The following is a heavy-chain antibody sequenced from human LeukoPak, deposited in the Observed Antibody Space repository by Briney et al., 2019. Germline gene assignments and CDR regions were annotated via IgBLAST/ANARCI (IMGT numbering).Heavy chain of an antibody. Sequence: ASVKVSCKVSGYTLTELSMHWVRQAPGKGLEWMGGFDPEDGETIYAQKFQGRVTMTRDTSTSTVYMELSSLRSEDTAVYYCARDLTGAVAGLFDYWGQGTLVTVSS. D-gene: IGHD6-19*01. CDR1: GYTLTELS. J-gene: IGHJ4*02. V-gene: IGHV1-24*01. CDR3: ARDLTGAVAGLFDY. CDR2: FDPEDGET.